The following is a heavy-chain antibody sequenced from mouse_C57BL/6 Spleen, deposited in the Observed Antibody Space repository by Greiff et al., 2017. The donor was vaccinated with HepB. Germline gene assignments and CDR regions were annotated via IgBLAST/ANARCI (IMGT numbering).Heavy chain of an antibody. CDR1: GFSLTSYG. CDR2: IWSGGST. J-gene: IGHJ1*03. V-gene: IGHV2-2*01. Sequence: QVQLKESGPGLVQPSQSLSITCTVSGFSLTSYGVHWVRQSPGKGLEWLGVIWSGGSTDYNAAFISRLSISKDNSKSQVFFKMNSLQADDAAIYYCARNYYDYEGYFDVWGTGTTVTVSS. D-gene: IGHD2-4*01. CDR3: ARNYYDYEGYFDV.